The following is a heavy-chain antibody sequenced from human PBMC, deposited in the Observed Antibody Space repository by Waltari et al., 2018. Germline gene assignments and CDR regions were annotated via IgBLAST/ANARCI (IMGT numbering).Heavy chain of an antibody. Sequence: QVQLVESGGGVVQPGGSLRLSCAASGFTFSSYGMPWVRQAPGKGLEWVAFIRYDGSNKYYADSVKGRFTISRDNSKNTLYLQMNSLRAEDTAVYYCAKDWSPGTTHDAFDIWGQGTMVTVSS. CDR3: AKDWSPGTTHDAFDI. D-gene: IGHD1-7*01. J-gene: IGHJ3*02. CDR1: GFTFSSYG. V-gene: IGHV3-30*02. CDR2: IRYDGSNK.